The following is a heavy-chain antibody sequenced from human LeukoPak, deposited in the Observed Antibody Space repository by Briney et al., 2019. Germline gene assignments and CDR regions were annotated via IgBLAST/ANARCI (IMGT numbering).Heavy chain of an antibody. CDR2: ISYHGSNK. V-gene: IGHV3-30*18. D-gene: IGHD2-2*01. CDR1: GFTFSSYG. CDR3: AKDHCSGTSCFNYYGMDV. J-gene: IGHJ6*02. Sequence: GRSLRLSCAASGFTFSSYGMRWVRQAPGKGLEWVAVISYHGSNKYHADSVKGRFTISRDNSKNTLYLQMNSLRAEDTAVYYCAKDHCSGTSCFNYYGMDVWGQGTTVTVSS.